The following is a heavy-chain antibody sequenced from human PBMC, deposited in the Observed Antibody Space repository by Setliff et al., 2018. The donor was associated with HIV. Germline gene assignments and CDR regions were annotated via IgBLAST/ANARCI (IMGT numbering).Heavy chain of an antibody. D-gene: IGHD3-3*02. CDR2: MNPNNGNT. Sequence: ASVKVSCKASGYTFTNYDINWVRQATGQGLEWMGWMNPNNGNTGYAEKFQGRVTMTRDTSISTAYMELSSLRSDDTAVYYCARGTAPRPASVLEFLEWLFSNWFDPWGQGTLVTVSS. CDR1: GYTFTNYD. J-gene: IGHJ5*02. V-gene: IGHV1-8*02. CDR3: ARGTAPRPASVLEFLEWLFSNWFDP.